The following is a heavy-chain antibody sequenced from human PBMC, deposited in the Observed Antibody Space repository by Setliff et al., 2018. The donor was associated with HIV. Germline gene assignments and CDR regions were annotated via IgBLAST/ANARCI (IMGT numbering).Heavy chain of an antibody. V-gene: IGHV4-39*01. J-gene: IGHJ6*04. CDR2: ISYSGRP. Sequence: SETLSLTCTVSGGSVNTSSYYWGWIRQPPGGGLEWIGSISYSGRPDYNPSLKSRVAIYLDPSKNQFSLNLISVTAADTAVYYCARPGYYDFWSKMDVWGKGSTVTVSS. CDR1: GGSVNTSSYY. D-gene: IGHD3-3*01. CDR3: ARPGYYDFWSKMDV.